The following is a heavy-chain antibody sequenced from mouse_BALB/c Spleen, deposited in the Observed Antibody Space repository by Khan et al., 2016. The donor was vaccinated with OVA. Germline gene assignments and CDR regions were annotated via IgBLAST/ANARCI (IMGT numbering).Heavy chain of an antibody. V-gene: IGHV3-2*02. D-gene: IGHD1-1*01. Sequence: EVKLVESGPGLVKPSQSLSLTCTVTGYSITSGYAWNWIRQFPGNKLEWMGYISYSGVTSYTPSLKSRISITRDTSKNQFFLQLNSVPTEDTATYYCARGNYYEYYFDYWGQGTTLTVSS. CDR3: ARGNYYEYYFDY. J-gene: IGHJ2*01. CDR2: ISYSGVT. CDR1: GYSITSGYA.